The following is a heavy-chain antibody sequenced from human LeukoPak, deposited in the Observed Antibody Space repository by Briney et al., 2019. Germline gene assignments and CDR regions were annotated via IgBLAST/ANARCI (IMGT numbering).Heavy chain of an antibody. V-gene: IGHV3-33*01. D-gene: IGHD4-17*01. CDR2: IWYDGSNK. CDR1: GFXFSSYG. Sequence: GRSLRLSCAASGFXFSSYGIHWVRQAPGKGLEWVAVIWYDGSNKYYADSVKGRFTISRDNSKKTLYLQMNSLRAEDTAVYYCARAFRDDYGDVKFDYWGQGTLVTVSS. J-gene: IGHJ4*02. CDR3: ARAFRDDYGDVKFDY.